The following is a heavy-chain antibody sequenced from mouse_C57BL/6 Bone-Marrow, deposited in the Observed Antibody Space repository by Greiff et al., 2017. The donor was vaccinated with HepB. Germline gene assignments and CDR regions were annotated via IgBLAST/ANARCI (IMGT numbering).Heavy chain of an antibody. V-gene: IGHV1-69*01. CDR2: IDPSDSYT. Sequence: VQLQQSGAELVMPGASVKLSCKASGYTFTSYWMHWVKQRPGQGLEWIGEIDPSDSYTNYNQKLKGKSTLTVDKSSSTAYMQLSSLTSEDSAVYYCARFRRGYAMDYWGQGTSVTVTS. CDR1: GYTFTSYW. CDR3: ARFRRGYAMDY. J-gene: IGHJ4*01.